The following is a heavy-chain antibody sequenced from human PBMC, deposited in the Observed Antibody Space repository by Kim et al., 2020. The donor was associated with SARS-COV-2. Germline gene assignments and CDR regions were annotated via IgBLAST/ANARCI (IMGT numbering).Heavy chain of an antibody. Sequence: ASVKVSCKASGYTFTGYYMHWVRQAPGQGLEWMGWINPNSGCTNYAQKFQGWVTMTRDTSISTAYMELSSLRSDDTAVYYCAREAYDYGDVFDRWGRGTLVTVPA. CDR2: INPNSGCT. D-gene: IGHD4-17*01. CDR1: GYTFTGYY. CDR3: AREAYDYGDVFDR. V-gene: IGHV1-2*04. J-gene: IGHJ2*01.